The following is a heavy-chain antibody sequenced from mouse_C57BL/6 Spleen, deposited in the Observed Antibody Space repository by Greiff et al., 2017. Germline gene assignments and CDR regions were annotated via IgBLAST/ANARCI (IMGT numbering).Heavy chain of an antibody. CDR2: IWTGGGT. V-gene: IGHV2-9-1*01. D-gene: IGHD1-1*01. CDR3: ARRTGGSSYDYAMDY. CDR1: GFSLTSYA. J-gene: IGHJ4*01. Sequence: VQLQQSGPGLVAPSQSLSITCTVSGFSLTSYAISWVRQPPGKGLEWLGVIWTGGGTNYNSALKSRLSISKDNSKSQVFLKMNSLQTDDTARYYCARRTGGSSYDYAMDYWGQGTSVTVSS.